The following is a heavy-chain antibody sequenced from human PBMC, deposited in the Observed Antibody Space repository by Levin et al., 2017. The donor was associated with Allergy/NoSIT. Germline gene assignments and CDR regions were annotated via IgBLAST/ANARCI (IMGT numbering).Heavy chain of an antibody. V-gene: IGHV4-31*03. CDR1: GGSISSGGYY. D-gene: IGHD6-13*01. CDR3: ARGGSIAAAGTTDY. CDR2: IYYSGST. Sequence: LRLSCTVSGGSISSGGYYWSWIRQHPGKGLEWIGYIYYSGSTYYNPSLKSRVTISVDTSKNQFSLKLSSVTAADTAVYYCARGGSIAAAGTTDYWGQGTLVTVSS. J-gene: IGHJ4*02.